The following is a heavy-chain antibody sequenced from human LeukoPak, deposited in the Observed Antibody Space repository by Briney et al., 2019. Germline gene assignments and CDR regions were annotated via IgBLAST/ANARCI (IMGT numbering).Heavy chain of an antibody. Sequence: ASVKXSCKASGYTFSNFYMNWVRQAPXQGREGMGILNPSGGSTRYAQKFQGRVTMTRDTSTSTVYMELSSLRSEDTAVYYCARGSSSGAYYFDYWGQGALVTVSS. J-gene: IGHJ4*02. CDR1: GYTFSNFY. V-gene: IGHV1-46*01. CDR3: ARGSSSGAYYFDY. D-gene: IGHD3-22*01. CDR2: LNPSGGST.